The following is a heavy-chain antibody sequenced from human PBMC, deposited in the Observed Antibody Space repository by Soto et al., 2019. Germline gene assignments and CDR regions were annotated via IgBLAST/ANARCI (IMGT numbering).Heavy chain of an antibody. CDR1: GYSFTSYW. D-gene: IGHD3-10*01. CDR3: ARPGITMVRGVFKGLYSGMDV. J-gene: IGHJ6*02. CDR2: IYPGDSET. Sequence: PGESLKISCKGSGYSFTSYWIGWVRQMPGKGLEWMGIIYPGDSETRYSPSFQGQVTISVDKSISTVHLQWSSLKASDTAMYYCARPGITMVRGVFKGLYSGMDVWGQGTTVTVSS. V-gene: IGHV5-51*01.